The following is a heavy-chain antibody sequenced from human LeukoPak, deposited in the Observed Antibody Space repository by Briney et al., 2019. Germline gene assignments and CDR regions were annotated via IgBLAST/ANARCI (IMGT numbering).Heavy chain of an antibody. D-gene: IGHD3-22*01. V-gene: IGHV4-4*09. CDR1: GGSISSYY. Sequence: SETLSLTCTVSGGSISSYYWGWIRQPPGKGLEWIGYIYTSGSTNYNPSLKSRVTISVDTSKNQFSLKLSSVTAADTAVYYCARQGYYDSSGYYYYFDYWGQGTLVTVSS. CDR2: IYTSGST. J-gene: IGHJ4*02. CDR3: ARQGYYDSSGYYYYFDY.